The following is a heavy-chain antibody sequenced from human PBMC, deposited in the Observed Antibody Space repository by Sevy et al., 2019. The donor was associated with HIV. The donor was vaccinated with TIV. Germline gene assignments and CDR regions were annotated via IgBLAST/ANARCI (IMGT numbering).Heavy chain of an antibody. Sequence: GGSLRLSCAASGFTFSSYSMNWVRQAPGKGLEWVSSISSSSSYIYYADSVKGRFTISRDNAKNSLYLQMNSLRAEDTAVYYCARVSYDFWSGYQYYYYYYMDVWGKGTTVTVSS. D-gene: IGHD3-3*01. CDR3: ARVSYDFWSGYQYYYYYYMDV. CDR1: GFTFSSYS. J-gene: IGHJ6*03. V-gene: IGHV3-21*01. CDR2: ISSSSSYI.